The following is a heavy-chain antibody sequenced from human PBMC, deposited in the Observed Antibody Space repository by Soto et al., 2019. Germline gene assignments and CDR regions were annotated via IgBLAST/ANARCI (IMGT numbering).Heavy chain of an antibody. Sequence: EVQLVESGGGLVQPGGSLRLSCEASGFTFRNYDMHWVRQGTGKGLEWVSGISAAGDPEYADSVEGRFTISSENAQNSFFLQMNSLRVGDTAVYYCARTGRDFYGLDVWGQGTTVIVSS. V-gene: IGHV3-13*05. CDR1: GFTFRNYD. CDR3: ARTGRDFYGLDV. J-gene: IGHJ6*02. D-gene: IGHD1-1*01. CDR2: ISAAGDP.